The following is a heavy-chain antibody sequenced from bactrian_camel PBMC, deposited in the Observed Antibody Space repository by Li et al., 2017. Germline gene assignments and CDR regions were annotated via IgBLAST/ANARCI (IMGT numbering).Heavy chain of an antibody. CDR2: IDSEGRTT. CDR1: GHTYGLYC. V-gene: IGHV3S1*01. Sequence: VQLVESGGGSVQTGGSLRLSCTSSGHTYGLYCLGWFRQIPGKEREGLASIDSEGRTTSADSVKGRFTISRDSAKNTLYLRMNSLKSEDTALYYCATSRVGREYNYWGQGTQVTVS. CDR3: ATSRVGREYNY. J-gene: IGHJ4*01.